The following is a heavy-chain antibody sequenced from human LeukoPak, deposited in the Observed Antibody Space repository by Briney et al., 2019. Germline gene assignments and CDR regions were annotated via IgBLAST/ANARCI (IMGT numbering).Heavy chain of an antibody. J-gene: IGHJ6*02. CDR2: IKQDGSEK. CDR1: GFTFSSYW. CDR3: ARAMYYYGSGSYYAPRGMDV. V-gene: IGHV3-7*01. Sequence: GGSLRLSCAASGFTFSSYWMSWVRQAPGKGLEWVANIKQDGSEKYYVDSVKGRFTISRDNAKNSLYLQMNSLRAEDTAVYYCARAMYYYGSGSYYAPRGMDVWGQGTTVTVSS. D-gene: IGHD3-10*01.